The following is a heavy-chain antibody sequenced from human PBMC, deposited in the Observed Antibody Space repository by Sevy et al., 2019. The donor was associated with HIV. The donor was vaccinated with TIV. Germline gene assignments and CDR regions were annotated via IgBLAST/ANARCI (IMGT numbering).Heavy chain of an antibody. V-gene: IGHV4-38-2*01. CDR2: IYHSGST. D-gene: IGHD6-19*01. J-gene: IGHJ4*02. CDR1: GYSISSGYY. CDR3: VGGIAVATIGGDYFDY. Sequence: SETLSLTCAVSGYSISSGYYWGWIRQPPGKGLEWIGSIYHSGSTYYNPSLKSRITISVDTSKNQFSLKLSSVTAADTAVYYCVGGIAVATIGGDYFDYWGQGTLVTVSS.